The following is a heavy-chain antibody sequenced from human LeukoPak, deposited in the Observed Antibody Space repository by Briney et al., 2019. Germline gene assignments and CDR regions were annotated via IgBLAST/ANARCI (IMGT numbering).Heavy chain of an antibody. CDR2: ISGSGGST. D-gene: IGHD2-21*01. Sequence: GGSLRLSCAASGFTFSSYAMSWVRQAPGKGLEWVSAISGSGGSTYYADSVKGRFTISRDNSKNTLYLQMNSLRAEDTAVYYCAENPRGCGGDCYLDYWGQGTLVTVSS. CDR1: GFTFSSYA. CDR3: AENPRGCGGDCYLDY. V-gene: IGHV3-23*01. J-gene: IGHJ4*02.